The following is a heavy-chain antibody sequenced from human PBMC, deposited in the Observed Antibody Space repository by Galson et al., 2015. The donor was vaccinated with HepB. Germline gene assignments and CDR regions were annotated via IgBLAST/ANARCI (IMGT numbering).Heavy chain of an antibody. CDR3: GKTAAGTAGGFYYYGMDV. V-gene: IGHV1-18*01. D-gene: IGHD6-13*01. CDR2: ISAYNGNT. CDR1: GYTFTSYG. Sequence: SVKVSCKASGYTFTSYGINWVRQAPGQGLEWMGWISAYNGNTNYAQKLQGRVTMTTDTSTSTAYMELRSLRSDDTAVYYCGKTAAGTAGGFYYYGMDVWGQGTTVTVSS. J-gene: IGHJ6*02.